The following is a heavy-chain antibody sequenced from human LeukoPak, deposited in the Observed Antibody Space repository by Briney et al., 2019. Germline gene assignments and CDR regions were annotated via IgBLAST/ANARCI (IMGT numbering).Heavy chain of an antibody. D-gene: IGHD3-10*01. V-gene: IGHV4-59*12. CDR3: ARASSGLGFDY. CDR2: IYYSGST. Sequence: SETLSLTCTVSGGSISSYYWSWIRQPPGKGLEWIGYIYYSGSTNYNPSLKSRVTMSVDTSKNQFSLKLSSVTAADTAVYYCARASSGLGFDYWGQGTLVTVSS. CDR1: GGSISSYY. J-gene: IGHJ4*02.